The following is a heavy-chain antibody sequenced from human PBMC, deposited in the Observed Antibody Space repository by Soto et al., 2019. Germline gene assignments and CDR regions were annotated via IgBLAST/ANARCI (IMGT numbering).Heavy chain of an antibody. V-gene: IGHV3-30*18. CDR3: AKMSHVDTALH. J-gene: IGHJ4*02. CDR1: GFTFSSYG. D-gene: IGHD5-18*01. CDR2: ISYDGSNK. Sequence: QVQLVESGGGVVQPGRSLRLSCAASGFTFSSYGMHWVRQAPGKGLEWVAVISYDGSNKYYADSVKGRFTISRDNSKNTLYLQMNSLRAEDTAVYYCAKMSHVDTALHWGQGTLVTVSS.